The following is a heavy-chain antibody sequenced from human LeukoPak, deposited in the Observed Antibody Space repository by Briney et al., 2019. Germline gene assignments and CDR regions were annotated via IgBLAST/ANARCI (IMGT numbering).Heavy chain of an antibody. CDR2: IYYSGNT. V-gene: IGHV4-39*07. D-gene: IGHD5-18*01. J-gene: IGHJ6*03. Sequence: SETLSLTCTVSGGSFNSYSYYWGWVRQPPGTGLEWIGSIYYSGNTYYNPSLKSRVTISVDMSKNQFSLKLSSVTAADTAVYYCARVLWLMDYYYYMDVWGKGTTVTVSS. CDR3: ARVLWLMDYYYYMDV. CDR1: GGSFNSYSYY.